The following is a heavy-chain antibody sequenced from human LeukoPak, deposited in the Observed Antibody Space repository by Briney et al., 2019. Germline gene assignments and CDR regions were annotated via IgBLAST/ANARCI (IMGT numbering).Heavy chain of an antibody. CDR3: ARVLSSIVVVPAAIHDY. D-gene: IGHD2-2*01. CDR1: GYTFTSYG. J-gene: IGHJ4*02. Sequence: ASVKVSCKASGYTFTSYGISWVRQAPGQGLEWMGWISAYNGNTNYAQKLQGRVTMTTDTSTSTAYMELRSLRSDDTAVYYCARVLSSIVVVPAAIHDYWGQGTLVTVSS. V-gene: IGHV1-18*01. CDR2: ISAYNGNT.